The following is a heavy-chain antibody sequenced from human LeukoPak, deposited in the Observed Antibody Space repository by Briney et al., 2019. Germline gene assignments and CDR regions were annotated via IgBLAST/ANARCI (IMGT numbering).Heavy chain of an antibody. Sequence: GGSLRLSCAASGFTFSSYSMNWVRQAPGKGLEWVSSISSSSSYIYYADSVRGRFTISRDNAKNSLYLQMNSLRAEDTAVHYCASGRYCSSTSCSHGDYWGQGTLVTVSS. J-gene: IGHJ4*02. CDR2: ISSSSSYI. D-gene: IGHD2-2*01. CDR1: GFTFSSYS. CDR3: ASGRYCSSTSCSHGDY. V-gene: IGHV3-21*01.